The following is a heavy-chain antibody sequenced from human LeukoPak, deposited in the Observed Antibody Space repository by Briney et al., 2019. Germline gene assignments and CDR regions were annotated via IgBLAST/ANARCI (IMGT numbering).Heavy chain of an antibody. J-gene: IGHJ3*02. D-gene: IGHD3-22*01. CDR2: IKEDGSDK. V-gene: IGHV3-7*01. Sequence: GGSLRLSCEASGFIFSNYWMAWVRQAPGKGLEWVANIKEDGSDKNYVESMKGRFTISRDNSKNTLYLQMNSLRAEDTAVYYCAKDRRYYYDSSGYPDAFDIWGQGTMVTVSS. CDR1: GFIFSNYW. CDR3: AKDRRYYYDSSGYPDAFDI.